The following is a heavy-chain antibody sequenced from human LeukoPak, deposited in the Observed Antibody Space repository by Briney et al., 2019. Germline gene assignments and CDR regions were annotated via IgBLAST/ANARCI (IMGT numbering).Heavy chain of an antibody. J-gene: IGHJ4*02. CDR3: ARGSRRISFGGVIWDYSDS. D-gene: IGHD3-16*02. CDR1: GDGDSFTNHD. V-gene: IGHV1-69*04. Sequence: GASVKVSCKASGDGDSFTNHDISWVRQAPGQGLEWMGRIIPMLGITSSAQKFQGRVTITADKLTSTAYMELSSLRSEDTAVYYCARGSRRISFGGVIWDYSDSWGQGTPVTVSS. CDR2: IIPMLGIT.